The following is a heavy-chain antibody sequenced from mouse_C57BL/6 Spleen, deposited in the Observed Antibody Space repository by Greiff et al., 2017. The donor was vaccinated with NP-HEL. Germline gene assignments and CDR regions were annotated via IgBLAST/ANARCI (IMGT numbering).Heavy chain of an antibody. D-gene: IGHD1-3*01. V-gene: IGHV1-80*01. Sequence: QVQLQQSGAELVKPGASVKISCKASGYAFSSYWMNWVKPRPGKGLEWIGQIYPGDGDTNYNGKFKGKATLTADKSSSTAYMQLSSLTSEDSAVYFCARSGLDPSALFDYWGQGTTLTVSS. CDR3: ARSGLDPSALFDY. CDR2: IYPGDGDT. J-gene: IGHJ2*01. CDR1: GYAFSSYW.